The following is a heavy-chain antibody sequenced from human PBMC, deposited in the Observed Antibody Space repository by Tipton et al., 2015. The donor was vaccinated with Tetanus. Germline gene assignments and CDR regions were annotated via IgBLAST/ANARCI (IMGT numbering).Heavy chain of an antibody. J-gene: IGHJ5*02. Sequence: TLSLTCTVSGGSISSGTYYWSWIRQSPGKGLEWVGSIYSYSGSTFQNPSLKSRVTISLDTSKNEFSLKVKSVTAADTAVYFCAQTAVNWFDPWGQGTLVTVSS. D-gene: IGHD1-1*01. CDR3: AQTAVNWFDP. CDR1: GGSISSGTYY. CDR2: IYSYSGST. V-gene: IGHV4-39*01.